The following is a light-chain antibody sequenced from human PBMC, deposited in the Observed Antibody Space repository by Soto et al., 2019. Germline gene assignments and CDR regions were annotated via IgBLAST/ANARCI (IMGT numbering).Light chain of an antibody. J-gene: IGLJ2*01. V-gene: IGLV2-14*03. Sequence: QSVLTQPASESGSPGQSITISCTGTSSDVGGYEYVSWYQQHPGKAPKLMIYDVSYRPSGVSNRFSGSRSGNTASLTISGLQAEDEADYYCSSYTSSSTLVFGGGTKVTVL. CDR1: SSDVGGYEY. CDR3: SSYTSSSTLV. CDR2: DVS.